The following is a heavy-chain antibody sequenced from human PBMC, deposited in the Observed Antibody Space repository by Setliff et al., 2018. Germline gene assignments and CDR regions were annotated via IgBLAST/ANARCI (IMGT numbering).Heavy chain of an antibody. Sequence: PSETLSLTCTVSGGSISSYYWSWIRQPPGKGLEWIGYIYYSGSTNYNPSLKSRVTISVDTSKNQFSLKLSSVTAADTAVYYCARAFTYYNFWSGYGYGMDVWGQGTTVTV. CDR3: ARAFTYYNFWSGYGYGMDV. CDR2: IYYSGST. V-gene: IGHV4-59*01. CDR1: GGSISSYY. J-gene: IGHJ6*02. D-gene: IGHD3-3*01.